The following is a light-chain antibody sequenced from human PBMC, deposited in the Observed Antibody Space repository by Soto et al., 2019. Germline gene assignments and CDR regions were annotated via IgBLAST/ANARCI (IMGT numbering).Light chain of an antibody. J-gene: IGKJ1*01. Sequence: IMMSPSPAPPSVSSGGRETPSFRGRQSGCSNLAWYQQKPGQAPRLLIYGASTRATGIPARFSGSGSGTEFTLTISSLQSEDFAVYYCQQYNNWPLTFGQGTKVDIK. CDR1: QSGCSN. CDR2: GAS. V-gene: IGKV3-15*01. CDR3: QQYNNWPLT.